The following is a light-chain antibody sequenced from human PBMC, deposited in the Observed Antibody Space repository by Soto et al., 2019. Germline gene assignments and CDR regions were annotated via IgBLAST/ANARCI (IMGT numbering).Light chain of an antibody. CDR1: QSVGSY. V-gene: IGKV3-11*01. J-gene: IGKJ4*01. Sequence: EIVLTQSPATMSLSPGERATISCRASQSVGSYLAWYQQKPGQAPRLLIYDAFSRATGIPARFSGSGSGTDFTLTISSLESEDFAVYYWLQRSTLPLTFGGGTKVEIK. CDR2: DAF. CDR3: LQRSTLPLT.